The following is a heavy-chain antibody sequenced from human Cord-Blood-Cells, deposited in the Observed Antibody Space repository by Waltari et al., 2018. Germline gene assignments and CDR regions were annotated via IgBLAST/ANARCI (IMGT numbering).Heavy chain of an antibody. CDR1: GLTFSTYW. CDR2: IEQDGSGK. CDR3: ARGSSWYFDY. V-gene: IGHV3-7*01. D-gene: IGHD6-13*01. Sequence: EVQLVESGGGLVQPGGSLRLSCAASGLTFSTYWMRWVRQAPGKGGEWVANIEQDGSGKYYVDSVKGRFTISRDNAKNSLYLQMNSLRAEDTAVYYCARGSSWYFDYWGQGTLVTVSS. J-gene: IGHJ4*02.